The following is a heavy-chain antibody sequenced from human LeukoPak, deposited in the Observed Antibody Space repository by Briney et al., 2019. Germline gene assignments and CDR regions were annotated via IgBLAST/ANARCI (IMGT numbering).Heavy chain of an antibody. CDR2: FDPEDGET. CDR3: ATGPGTWGALGY. CDR1: GYTLTELS. V-gene: IGHV1-24*01. J-gene: IGHJ4*02. Sequence: AASVKVSCKVSGYTLTELSMHWVRQAPGKGLEWMGGFDPEDGETIYAQKFQDRVTMTEDTSTDTAYMELSSLRSEDTAVYYCATGPGTWGALGYWGQGTLVTVSS. D-gene: IGHD1-26*01.